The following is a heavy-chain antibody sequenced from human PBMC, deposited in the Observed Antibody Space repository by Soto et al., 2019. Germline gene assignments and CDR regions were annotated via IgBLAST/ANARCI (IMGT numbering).Heavy chain of an antibody. CDR1: GYTFTGYY. J-gene: IGHJ6*02. Sequence: ASVKVSCKASGYTFTGYYVHWVRQAPGQGLEWMGWINPNSGDTYLAQRFQGRITMNRDTSIGTAYMELRGLTSDDTAEYYCAKGGAIVAAGTRVYLYNAMDVWGQGTTVTVSS. D-gene: IGHD1-26*01. CDR2: INPNSGDT. CDR3: AKGGAIVAAGTRVYLYNAMDV. V-gene: IGHV1-2*02.